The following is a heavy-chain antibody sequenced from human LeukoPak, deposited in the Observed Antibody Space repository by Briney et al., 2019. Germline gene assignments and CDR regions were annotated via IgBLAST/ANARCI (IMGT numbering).Heavy chain of an antibody. CDR3: AKGEEQIVVMFGAKNAFDI. V-gene: IGHV3-30*18. CDR2: ISYDGSNK. D-gene: IGHD3-22*01. CDR1: GFTFSSYG. J-gene: IGHJ3*02. Sequence: GGSLRLSRAASGFTFSSYGMHWVRQAPGKGLEWVAVISYDGSNKYYADSVKGRFTISRDNSKNTLYLQMNSLRAEDTAVYYCAKGEEQIVVMFGAKNAFDIWGQGTMVTVSS.